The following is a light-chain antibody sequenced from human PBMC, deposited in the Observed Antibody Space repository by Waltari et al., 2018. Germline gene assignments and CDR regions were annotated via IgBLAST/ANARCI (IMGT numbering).Light chain of an antibody. Sequence: EVVLTQSPDTLSLSPGERATLFCRASQSISRYLVWYQQRPGQAPRLLIYGASIWAAGIPDRFSGSGSGTDFTLSISRLEPEDFAVYYCQNHERLPATFGQGTRVEIK. V-gene: IGKV3-20*01. J-gene: IGKJ1*01. CDR1: QSISRY. CDR3: QNHERLPAT. CDR2: GAS.